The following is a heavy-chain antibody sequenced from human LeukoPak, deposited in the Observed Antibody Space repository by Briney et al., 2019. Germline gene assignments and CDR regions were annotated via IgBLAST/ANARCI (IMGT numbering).Heavy chain of an antibody. J-gene: IGHJ4*02. V-gene: IGHV3-23*01. CDR3: ARESESSGFDY. Sequence: PGASLRLSCAASGFTFSSYSMSWVRQAPGKGLEWVSSIRDNGATTYHADSVKGRFTISRDNSKNTAYLQMNSLRAEDTAVYYCARESESSGFDYWGQGTLVTVSS. CDR1: GFTFSSYS. CDR2: IRDNGATT. D-gene: IGHD6-19*01.